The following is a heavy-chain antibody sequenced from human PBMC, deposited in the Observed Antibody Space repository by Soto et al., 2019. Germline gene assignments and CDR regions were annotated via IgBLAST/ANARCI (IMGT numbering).Heavy chain of an antibody. CDR2: IYHSGST. D-gene: IGHD2-15*01. CDR1: GGSISSSNW. CDR3: ARGYCSGGSCRSPTYNWFDP. Sequence: SETLSLTCAVSGGSISSSNWWSWVRQPPGKGLEWIGEIYHSGSTNYNPSLKSRVTISVDKSKNQFSLKLSSVTAADTAVYYCARGYCSGGSCRSPTYNWFDPWGQGTLVTVSS. V-gene: IGHV4-4*02. J-gene: IGHJ5*02.